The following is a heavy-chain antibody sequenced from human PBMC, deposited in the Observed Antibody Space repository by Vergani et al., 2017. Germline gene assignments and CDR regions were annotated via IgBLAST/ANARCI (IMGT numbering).Heavy chain of an antibody. CDR1: GYTFTSYA. V-gene: IGHV1-3*01. CDR2: INAGNGNT. D-gene: IGHD6-13*01. Sequence: QVQLVQSGAEVKKPGASVKVSCKASGYTFTSYAMHWVRQAPGQRLEWMGWINAGNGNTKYSQKFQGRFTITRDTSASTAYMELSSLRSEDTAVYYCARDRGSSSWRSYYYYYMDVWGKGTTVTVSS. CDR3: ARDRGSSSWRSYYYYYMDV. J-gene: IGHJ6*03.